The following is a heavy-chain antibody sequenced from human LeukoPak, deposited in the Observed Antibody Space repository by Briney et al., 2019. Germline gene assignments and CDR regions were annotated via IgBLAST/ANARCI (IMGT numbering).Heavy chain of an antibody. CDR1: GGSISSSSYY. D-gene: IGHD3-10*01. J-gene: IGHJ4*02. CDR3: ARRRFGEPGDY. Sequence: PSETLSLTCTVSGGSISSSSYYWGWIRQPPGKGLEWIGSIYYSGSTYYNPSLKSRVTISVDTSKNQFSLKLNSVTAADTAVYYCARRRFGEPGDYWGQGTLVTVSS. V-gene: IGHV4-39*01. CDR2: IYYSGST.